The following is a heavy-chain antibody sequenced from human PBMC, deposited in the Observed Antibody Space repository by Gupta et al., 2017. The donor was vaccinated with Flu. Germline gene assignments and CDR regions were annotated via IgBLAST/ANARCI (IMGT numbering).Heavy chain of an antibody. CDR3: ARDSGAAGSMDS. V-gene: IGHV4-31*03. CDR1: GGSITRGVYY. D-gene: IGHD6-13*01. CDR2: IHHSGSV. Sequence: QVQLQESGSGQVNPSQTLSHTCTVPGGSITRGVYYWSWLRQHPERGLEWIGYIHHSGSVHYNPSLKSRLIISVYPSKNQFSLRLTSVTAADTAGYYCARDSGAAGSMDSWGQGSLVTVAS. J-gene: IGHJ4*02.